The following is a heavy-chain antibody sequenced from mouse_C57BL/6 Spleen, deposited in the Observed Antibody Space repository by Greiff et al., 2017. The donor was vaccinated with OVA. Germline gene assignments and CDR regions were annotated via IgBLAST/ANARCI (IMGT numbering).Heavy chain of an antibody. CDR2: ISSGSSTI. V-gene: IGHV5-17*01. J-gene: IGHJ3*01. CDR3: ARRYDYDEFAY. D-gene: IGHD2-4*01. CDR1: GFTFSDYG. Sequence: EVQLVESGGGLVKPGGSLQLSCAASGFTFSDYGMHWVRQAPEKGLEWVAYISSGSSTIYYADTVKGRFTISRDNAKNTLFLQMTSLRSEDTAMYYCARRYDYDEFAYWGQGTLVTVSA.